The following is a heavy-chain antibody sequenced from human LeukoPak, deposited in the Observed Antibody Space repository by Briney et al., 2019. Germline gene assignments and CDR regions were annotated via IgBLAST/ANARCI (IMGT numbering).Heavy chain of an antibody. V-gene: IGHV1-8*03. CDR2: MNPNSGNT. CDR1: GYTFTSYG. D-gene: IGHD4-11*01. CDR3: ARLRYSNYYYYYYMDV. J-gene: IGHJ6*03. Sequence: GASVKVSCKASGYTFTSYGISWVRQAPGQGLEWMGWMNPNSGNTGYAQKFQGRVTITRNTSISTAYMELSSLRSEDTAVYYCARLRYSNYYYYYYMDVWGKGTTVTVSS.